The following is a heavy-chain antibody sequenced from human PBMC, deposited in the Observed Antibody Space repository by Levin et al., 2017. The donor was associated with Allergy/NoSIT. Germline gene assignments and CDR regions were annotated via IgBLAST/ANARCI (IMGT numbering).Heavy chain of an antibody. V-gene: IGHV1-2*02. J-gene: IGHJ5*02. CDR2: INPNSGGT. D-gene: IGHD1-26*01. CDR3: ARDLSYVRTTTPGGWFDP. Sequence: GESLKISCKASGYTFTGYYMHWVRQAPGQGLEWMGWINPNSGGTNYAQKFQGRVTMTRDTSISTAYMELSRLRSDDTAVYYCARDLSYVRTTTPGGWFDPWGQGTLVTVSS. CDR1: GYTFTGYY.